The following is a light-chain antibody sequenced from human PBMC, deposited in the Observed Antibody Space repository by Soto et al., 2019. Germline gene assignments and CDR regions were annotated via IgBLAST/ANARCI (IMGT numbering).Light chain of an antibody. CDR2: KTS. CDR1: QSIGVW. CDR3: QQYINYFRT. J-gene: IGKJ1*01. Sequence: DIQMPQSPSTLFASVGDRVTITCRASQSIGVWLAWYQQKPGTAPKLLIYKTSTLDSGVPLRFSGSGSGTEFTLTISSLQPDDFATYYCQQYINYFRTFGQGTKV. V-gene: IGKV1-5*03.